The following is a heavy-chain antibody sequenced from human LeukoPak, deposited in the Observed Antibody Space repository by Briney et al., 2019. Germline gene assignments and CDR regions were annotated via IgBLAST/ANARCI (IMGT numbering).Heavy chain of an antibody. CDR2: IYYIGST. Sequence: SETLSLTCGVYGGSFSGYYWSWIRQPPGKGLEWIGSIYYIGSTNYNPSLKSRVTISVDTSKNQFSLKLSSVTAADTAVYYCARRTRGNFDYWGQGTLVTVSS. CDR1: GGSFSGYY. J-gene: IGHJ4*02. D-gene: IGHD3-10*01. CDR3: ARRTRGNFDY. V-gene: IGHV4-34*01.